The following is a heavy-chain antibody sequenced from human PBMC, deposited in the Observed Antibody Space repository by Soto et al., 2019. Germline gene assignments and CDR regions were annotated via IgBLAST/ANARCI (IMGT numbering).Heavy chain of an antibody. CDR2: INSDGSDS. Sequence: PGGSLRLSCAASGFTFSNFWMHWVRQAPGKGLVWVSHINSDGSDSTHADSVKGRFTISRDNAKDSLYLQMNSLRVEDTAVYYCAIEKVGTAFIHVFDIRGQGTMVTVSS. CDR1: GFTFSNFW. CDR3: AIEKVGTAFIHVFDI. D-gene: IGHD1-26*01. J-gene: IGHJ3*02. V-gene: IGHV3-74*01.